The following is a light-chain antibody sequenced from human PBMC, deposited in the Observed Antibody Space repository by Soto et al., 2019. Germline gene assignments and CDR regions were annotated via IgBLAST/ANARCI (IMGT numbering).Light chain of an antibody. CDR3: CSYRSGTSPYYV. CDR1: SSGIGTYNY. CDR2: EVN. J-gene: IGLJ1*01. Sequence: QSVLTQPASVSGSPGQSITISCSETSSGIGTYNYVSWYQHHPGKVPKLIIYEVNNRPSGVSTRFSGSKSGKTASLTISGLQAEDEADYYCCSYRSGTSPYYVFGTGTQLTVL. V-gene: IGLV2-14*01.